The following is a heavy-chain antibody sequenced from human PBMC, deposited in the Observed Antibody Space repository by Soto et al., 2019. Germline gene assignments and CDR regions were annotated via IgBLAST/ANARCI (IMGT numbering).Heavy chain of an antibody. Sequence: PGGSLRLSCSASGGKFSSYSLNWVRQAPGKGLEWVSYISPGGSNIRYADSVKGRFTISRDNAKNSLYLQLNSLRDEDTAVYFCARDRDWAFDYWGQGTLVTVSS. V-gene: IGHV3-48*02. J-gene: IGHJ4*02. CDR1: GGKFSSYS. CDR2: ISPGGSNI. CDR3: ARDRDWAFDY. D-gene: IGHD3-9*01.